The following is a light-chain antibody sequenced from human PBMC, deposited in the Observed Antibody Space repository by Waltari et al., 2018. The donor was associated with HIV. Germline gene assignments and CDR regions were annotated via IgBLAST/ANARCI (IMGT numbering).Light chain of an antibody. CDR2: RNN. CDR1: SYNIGGNY. Sequence: QSVLPQQPSASGTPGQRVTISCSGSSYNIGGNYLSWYQDLPGTAPKLLIYRNNQRPSGVPDRFSGSKSGTSASLAISGLRSEDEAAYYCATWDDSLSGSVLFGGGTKLTVL. V-gene: IGLV1-47*01. J-gene: IGLJ2*01. CDR3: ATWDDSLSGSVL.